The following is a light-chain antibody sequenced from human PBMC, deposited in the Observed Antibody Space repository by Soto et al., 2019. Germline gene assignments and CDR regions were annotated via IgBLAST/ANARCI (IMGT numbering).Light chain of an antibody. Sequence: IQMTQSPSSLSAFVGDGVSISCRASQNINKNLNWYQQKSGKAPSLLMYEASTLQSGVPSRFSGSGSGTDFTLAITNLQPEDFATYYCQQSFHTPYTFGQGTKLAI. CDR1: QNINKN. CDR3: QQSFHTPYT. J-gene: IGKJ2*01. CDR2: EAS. V-gene: IGKV1-39*01.